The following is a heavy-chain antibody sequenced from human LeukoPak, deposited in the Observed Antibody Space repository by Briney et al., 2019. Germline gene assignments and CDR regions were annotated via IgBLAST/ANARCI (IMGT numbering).Heavy chain of an antibody. J-gene: IGHJ6*02. CDR3: ARDPTSYYDFWSGSFNYYYYGMDV. V-gene: IGHV3-7*01. D-gene: IGHD3-3*01. CDR2: IKQDGSEK. Sequence: GGSLRLSCAASGFTFSSYWMSWVRQAPGKGLEWVANIKQDGSEKYYVDSVKGRFTISRDNAKNSLYLQMNSLRAEDTAVYYCARDPTSYYDFWSGSFNYYYYGMDVWGQGTTVTVSS. CDR1: GFTFSSYW.